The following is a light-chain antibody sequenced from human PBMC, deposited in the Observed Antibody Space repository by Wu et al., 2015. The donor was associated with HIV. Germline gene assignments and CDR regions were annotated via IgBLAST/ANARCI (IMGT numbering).Light chain of an antibody. CDR3: QQYNNWPRT. Sequence: IVLTQSPGTLSLSPGERATLSCRASQSISSNYLAWYQQKPGQAPRLLIYAVSTRAIGIPAKFSGSESGTEFTLSISSLQSEDFAVYYCQQYNNWPRTFGQGTRVEIK. CDR1: QSISSN. V-gene: IGKV3-15*01. J-gene: IGKJ1*01. CDR2: AVS.